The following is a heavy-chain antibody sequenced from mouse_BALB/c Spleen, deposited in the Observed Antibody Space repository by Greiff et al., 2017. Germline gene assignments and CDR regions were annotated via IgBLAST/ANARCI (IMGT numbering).Heavy chain of an antibody. J-gene: IGHJ3*01. Sequence: VKLQQPGAELVKPGASVKMSCKASGYTFTSYWMHWVKQRPGQGLEWIGVIDPSDSYTSYNQKFKGKATLTVDTSSSTAYMQLSSLTSEDSAVYYCTRRGYDYDWFAYWGQGTLVTVSA. CDR1: GYTFTSYW. CDR3: TRRGYDYDWFAY. V-gene: IGHV1S127*01. D-gene: IGHD2-4*01. CDR2: IDPSDSYT.